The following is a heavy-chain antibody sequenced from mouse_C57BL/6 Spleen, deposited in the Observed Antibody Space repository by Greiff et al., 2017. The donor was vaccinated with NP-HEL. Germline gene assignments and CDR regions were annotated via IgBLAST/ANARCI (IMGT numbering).Heavy chain of an antibody. CDR2: ISDGGSYT. Sequence: EVKLMESGGGLVKPGGSLKLSCAASGFTFSSYALSLVRHTPAPMLSLVATISDGGSYTYYPAPVKGRFTISRDNAKNNLYLQMSHLKSEDTAMYYCARDRPPFAYWGQGTLVTVSA. CDR1: GFTFSSYA. J-gene: IGHJ3*01. CDR3: ARDRPPFAY. V-gene: IGHV5-4*01.